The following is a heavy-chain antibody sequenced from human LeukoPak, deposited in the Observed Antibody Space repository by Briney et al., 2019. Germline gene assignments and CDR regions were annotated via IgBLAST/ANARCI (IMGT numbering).Heavy chain of an antibody. J-gene: IGHJ4*02. D-gene: IGHD1-26*01. CDR1: GYTFTSYD. CDR3: ARSGRGTYYYFDY. CDR2: MNPNSGNT. V-gene: IGHV1-8*02. Sequence: GASVKVSCKASGYTFTSYDINWVRQATGQGLEWMGWMNPNSGNTGYVQKFQGRVTMTTDTSTGTAYMELRSLRSDDTAVYYCARSGRGTYYYFDYWGQGTLVTVSS.